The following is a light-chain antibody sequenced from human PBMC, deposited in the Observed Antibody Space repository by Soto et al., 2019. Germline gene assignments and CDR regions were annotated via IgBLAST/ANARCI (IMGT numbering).Light chain of an antibody. CDR1: QSVSSSY. V-gene: IGKV3-20*01. Sequence: EIVLTQSPGTLSLSPGERATLSCRASQSVSSSYLAWYQQKPGQAPRLLIYGASSSATGIPDRVSGSGSGTDFTLTISRLEPEDFAVYYWQQYGSSRTFGQGTKVEIK. CDR3: QQYGSSRT. CDR2: GAS. J-gene: IGKJ1*01.